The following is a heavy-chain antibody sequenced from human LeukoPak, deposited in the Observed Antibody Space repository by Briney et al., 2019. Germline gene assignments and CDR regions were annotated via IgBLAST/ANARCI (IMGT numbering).Heavy chain of an antibody. V-gene: IGHV3-23*01. Sequence: GGSLRLSCSASGFTFSNYAMSWVRQAPGRGLEWVSCINDGVGRTFYADAVRGRFTISRDNSKNTLYLQMNSLRAEDTAVYYCAKDGAGITMVRGVIVNWFDPWGQGTLVTISS. J-gene: IGHJ5*02. CDR3: AKDGAGITMVRGVIVNWFDP. D-gene: IGHD3-10*01. CDR2: INDGVGRT. CDR1: GFTFSNYA.